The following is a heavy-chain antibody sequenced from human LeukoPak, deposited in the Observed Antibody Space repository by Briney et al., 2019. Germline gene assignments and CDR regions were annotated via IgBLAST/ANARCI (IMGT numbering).Heavy chain of an antibody. D-gene: IGHD2-15*01. Sequence: SETLSLTCAVYGGSFSGYYWSWIRQPPGKGLEWIGEINHSGSTNYNPSLKSRVTISVDTSKNQFSLKLSSVTAADTAVYYCARLRSCSSGSCYSPWFDPWGQGTLVTVSS. CDR3: ARLRSCSSGSCYSPWFDP. CDR2: INHSGST. CDR1: GGSFSGYY. V-gene: IGHV4-34*01. J-gene: IGHJ5*02.